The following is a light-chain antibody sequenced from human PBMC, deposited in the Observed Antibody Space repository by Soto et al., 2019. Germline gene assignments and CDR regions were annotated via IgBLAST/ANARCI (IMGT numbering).Light chain of an antibody. CDR1: SSDVGGYNY. CDR3: SSYTTSSTLV. Sequence: QSALTQPVSVSGSPGQSITISCTGTSSDVGGYNYVSWYQQYPGKAPKVLIYEVTNRPSGVSNRFSGSKSGNTASLTISGLQAKDEADYYCSSYTTSSTLVFGGGTKLTVL. V-gene: IGLV2-14*01. CDR2: EVT. J-gene: IGLJ3*02.